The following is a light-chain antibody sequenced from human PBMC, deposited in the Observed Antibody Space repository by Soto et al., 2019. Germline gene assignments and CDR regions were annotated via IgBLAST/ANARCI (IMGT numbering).Light chain of an antibody. V-gene: IGKV3D-15*01. CDR3: NQYNNWHPLT. CDR2: GAS. CDR1: QSVSSN. Sequence: EIVMTQSPATLSVSPGERATLSCRASQSVSSNLAWYQQKPGQAPRLLIYGASTRATGIPARFSGSGSGTEFTLATSSLLSEDFAVYYCNQYNNWHPLTFGGGTKVEIK. J-gene: IGKJ4*01.